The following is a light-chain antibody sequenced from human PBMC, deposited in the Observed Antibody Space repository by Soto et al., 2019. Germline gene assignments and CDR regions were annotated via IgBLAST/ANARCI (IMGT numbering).Light chain of an antibody. CDR1: QSVSSNY. CDR2: DAS. J-gene: IGKJ2*01. V-gene: IGKV3-20*01. CDR3: QQYGRSPYT. Sequence: EIVLTQSPGTLSLSPGERATLSCRASQSVSSNYLAWYQQKPGQAPRLLVYDASSRATGIPDRFSGSGSGTDLTLTISRLEPEDFAVYFCQQYGRSPYTFGQGTKLEI.